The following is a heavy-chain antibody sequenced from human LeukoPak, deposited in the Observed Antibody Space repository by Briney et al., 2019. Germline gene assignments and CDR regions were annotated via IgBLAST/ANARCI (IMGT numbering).Heavy chain of an antibody. CDR2: INTDGSST. CDR1: RFTFSSYW. V-gene: IGHV3-74*01. J-gene: IGHJ4*02. CDR3: ARDTWYYYDSSGYNDY. Sequence: GGSLRLSCAASRFTFSSYWMHWVRQAPGKGLVRVSRINTDGSSTSYADSVKGRFTISRDNAKNTLYLQMNSLRAEDTAVYYCARDTWYYYDSSGYNDYWGQGTLVTVSS. D-gene: IGHD3-22*01.